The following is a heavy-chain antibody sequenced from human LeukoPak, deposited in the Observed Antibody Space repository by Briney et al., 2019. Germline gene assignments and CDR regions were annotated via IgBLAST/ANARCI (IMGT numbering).Heavy chain of an antibody. Sequence: SETLSLTCTVSGGSISSSSYYWGWIRQPPGKGLEWIGSIYYSGSTNYNPSLKSRVTISVDTSKNQFSLKLSSVTAADTAVYYCARSRPGIITMVRGVIHHSPGMDVWGQGTTVTVSS. CDR3: ARSRPGIITMVRGVIHHSPGMDV. D-gene: IGHD3-10*01. CDR2: IYYSGST. J-gene: IGHJ6*02. CDR1: GGSISSSSYY. V-gene: IGHV4-39*07.